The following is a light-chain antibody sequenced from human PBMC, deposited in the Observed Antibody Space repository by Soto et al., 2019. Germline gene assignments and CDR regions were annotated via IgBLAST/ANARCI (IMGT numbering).Light chain of an antibody. CDR2: EVS. CDR1: SSDVGGYNY. CDR3: SSYGGTNSLKV. J-gene: IGLJ2*01. Sequence: QSALTQPPSASGSPGQSVTISCTGTSSDVGGYNYVSWYQQHPGKAPKVMMYEVSKRPSGVPDRFSGSKSGTTASLTVSGLQAEDEADYYCSSYGGTNSLKVFGGGTKVTVL. V-gene: IGLV2-8*01.